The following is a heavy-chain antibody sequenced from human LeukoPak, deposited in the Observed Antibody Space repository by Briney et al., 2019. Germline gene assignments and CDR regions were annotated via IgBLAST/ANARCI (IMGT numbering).Heavy chain of an antibody. J-gene: IGHJ4*02. CDR3: AKDQDIAAADYYFDY. D-gene: IGHD6-13*01. CDR2: ISYDGNNR. CDR1: GFTFSSYG. Sequence: GGSLRLSCAASGFTFSSYGMHWVRQAPGKGLEWVAVISYDGNNRYSADSVKGRFTISRDNSKNTLYLQMNSLRAEDTAVYYCAKDQDIAAADYYFDYWGQGTLVTVSS. V-gene: IGHV3-30*18.